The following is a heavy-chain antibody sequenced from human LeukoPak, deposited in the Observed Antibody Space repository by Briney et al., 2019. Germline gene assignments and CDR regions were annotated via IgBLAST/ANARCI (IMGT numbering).Heavy chain of an antibody. Sequence: PGGSLRLSCAASGFTSSTYSLNWVRQAPRKGLEWVSYISSTSNTIYYADSVKGRFTNSRDNAKNSLYQQMNSLRAEDTAVYYCARGLDFWSGSYDYWGQGTLVTVSS. CDR1: GFTSSTYS. J-gene: IGHJ4*02. CDR2: ISSTSNTI. V-gene: IGHV3-48*01. D-gene: IGHD3-3*01. CDR3: ARGLDFWSGSYDY.